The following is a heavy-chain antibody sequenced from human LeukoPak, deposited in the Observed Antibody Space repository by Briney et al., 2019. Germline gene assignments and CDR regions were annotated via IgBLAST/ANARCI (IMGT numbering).Heavy chain of an antibody. V-gene: IGHV4-38-2*02. CDR1: GYSISSGYY. Sequence: PSETLSLTCTVSGYSISSGYYGGWIRQPPGKGLEWIGSIYHSGSTYYNPSLKSRVTISVDTSKNQFSLKLSSVTAADTAVYYCARLGPWGLGDYWGQGTLVTVSS. D-gene: IGHD7-27*01. CDR3: ARLGPWGLGDY. CDR2: IYHSGST. J-gene: IGHJ4*02.